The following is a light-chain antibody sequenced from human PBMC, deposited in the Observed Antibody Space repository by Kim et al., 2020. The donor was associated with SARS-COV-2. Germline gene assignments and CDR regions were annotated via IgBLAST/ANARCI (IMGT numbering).Light chain of an antibody. CDR3: LAWDSSLSAWV. Sequence: LTQPPSVSKDLRQTATLTCTGNSNNVGDQGAAWLQQHQGHPPKLLSYRNNNRPSGISERLSASRSGNTASLTITGLQPEDEAYYYCLAWDSSLSAWVFGGGTQLTVL. CDR2: RNN. CDR1: SNNVGDQG. V-gene: IGLV10-54*01. J-gene: IGLJ3*02.